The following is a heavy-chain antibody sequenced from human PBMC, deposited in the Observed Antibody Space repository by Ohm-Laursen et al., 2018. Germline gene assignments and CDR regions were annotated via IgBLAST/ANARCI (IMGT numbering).Heavy chain of an antibody. CDR3: ARDRGAMVRGVTDLDY. Sequence: SLRLSCSASGFTFSSYWMSWVRQAPGKGLEWVANIKQDGSEKYYVDSVKGRFTISRDNAKNSLYLQMNSLRADDTAAYYCARDRGAMVRGVTDLDYWGQGTLVTVSS. V-gene: IGHV3-7*01. CDR1: GFTFSSYW. J-gene: IGHJ4*02. D-gene: IGHD3-10*01. CDR2: IKQDGSEK.